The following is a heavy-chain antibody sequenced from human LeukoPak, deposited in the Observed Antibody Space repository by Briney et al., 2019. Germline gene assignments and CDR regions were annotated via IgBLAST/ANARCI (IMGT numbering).Heavy chain of an antibody. Sequence: SETLSLTCAVSGDSISNNYLWRWVRQFPGKGLEYIGEIYRTGRTNYNPSLKSRVTISIDKSENQFSLNLGSVTAADTAVYYCGRHDYGDSSAAFDIWGQGTMVTVSS. CDR1: GDSISNNYL. J-gene: IGHJ3*02. D-gene: IGHD4-17*01. V-gene: IGHV4-4*02. CDR3: GRHDYGDSSAAFDI. CDR2: IYRTGRT.